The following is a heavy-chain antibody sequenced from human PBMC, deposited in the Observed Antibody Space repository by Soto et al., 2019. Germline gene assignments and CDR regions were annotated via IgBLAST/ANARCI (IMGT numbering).Heavy chain of an antibody. J-gene: IGHJ4*02. CDR2: ISGSDGST. CDR3: AKEYAIISAAGFDY. CDR1: GFTFSSYA. V-gene: IGHV3-23*01. D-gene: IGHD6-13*01. Sequence: GGSLRLSCAASGFTFSSYAMAWVRQAPGKGLEWVSAISGSDGSTYYADSVKGRFTSSRDISKNTLYLQMNSLGPEDTAVYYCAKEYAIISAAGFDYWGQGTLVTVSS.